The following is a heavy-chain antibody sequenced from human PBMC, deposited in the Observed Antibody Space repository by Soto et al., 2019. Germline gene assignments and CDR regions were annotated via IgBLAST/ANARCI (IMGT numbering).Heavy chain of an antibody. CDR1: GGSISSGGYY. CDR2: IYYSGST. V-gene: IGHV4-31*03. Sequence: PSETLSLTCTVSGGSISSGGYYWSWIRQHPGKGLEWIGYIYYSGSTYDNPSLKSRVTISVDTSKNQFSLKLSSVTAADTAVYYCARFEGYCSGGSCSHYYGMDVWGQGTTVTVS. CDR3: ARFEGYCSGGSCSHYYGMDV. J-gene: IGHJ6*02. D-gene: IGHD2-15*01.